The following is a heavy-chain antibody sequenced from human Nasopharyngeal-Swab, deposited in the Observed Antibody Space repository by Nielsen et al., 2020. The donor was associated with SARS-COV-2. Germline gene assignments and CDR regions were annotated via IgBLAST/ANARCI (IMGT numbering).Heavy chain of an antibody. V-gene: IGHV1-2*02. CDR1: GYTFIGYY. CDR2: INPNSGGT. D-gene: IGHD6-19*01. J-gene: IGHJ5*02. Sequence: ASVKVSCKASGYTFIGYYMHWVRQAPGQGLEWMGWINPNSGGTNYAQKFQGRVTMTSDTSISTAYMELSRLRSDDTAVYYCASATAVAPRGEFDPWGQGTLVTVSS. CDR3: ASATAVAPRGEFDP.